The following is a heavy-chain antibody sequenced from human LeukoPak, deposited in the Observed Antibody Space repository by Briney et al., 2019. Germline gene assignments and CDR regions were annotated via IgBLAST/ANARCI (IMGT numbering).Heavy chain of an antibody. CDR2: INHSGST. D-gene: IGHD6-19*01. CDR1: GGSFSGYY. Sequence: SETLSLTCAVSGGSFSGYYWSWIRQPPGKGLEWIGEINHSGSTNYNPSLKSRVTISVDTSKNQFSLKLSSVTAADTAVYYCARDGGDGSGWSYYFDYWGQGTLVTVSS. V-gene: IGHV4-34*01. J-gene: IGHJ4*02. CDR3: ARDGGDGSGWSYYFDY.